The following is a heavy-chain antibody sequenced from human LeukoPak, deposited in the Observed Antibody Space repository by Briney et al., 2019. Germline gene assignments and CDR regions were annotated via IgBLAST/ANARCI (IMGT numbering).Heavy chain of an antibody. D-gene: IGHD6-19*01. J-gene: IGHJ4*02. CDR3: TTDSRSGIAVAGTGY. V-gene: IGHV3-15*01. Sequence: PGGSLRLSCAASGFTVSSSYMSWVRQAPGKGLEWVGRIKSKTDGGTTDYAAPVKGRFTISRDDSKNTLYLQMNSLKTEDTAVYYCTTDSRSGIAVAGTGYWGQGTLVTVSS. CDR1: GFTVSSSY. CDR2: IKSKTDGGTT.